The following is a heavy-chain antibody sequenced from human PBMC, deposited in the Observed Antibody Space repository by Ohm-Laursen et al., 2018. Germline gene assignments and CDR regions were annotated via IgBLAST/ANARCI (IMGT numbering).Heavy chain of an antibody. CDR3: ASRRVGAGVVDY. J-gene: IGHJ4*02. Sequence: GSLRLSCAASGFTFSGYAMSWVRQAPGKGLEWVSAISGSGGSTYYADSVKGRFTISRDNAKNSLYLQMNSLRAEDTAVYYCASRRVGAGVVDYWGQGTLVTVSS. CDR2: ISGSGGST. D-gene: IGHD1-26*01. CDR1: GFTFSGYA. V-gene: IGHV3-23*01.